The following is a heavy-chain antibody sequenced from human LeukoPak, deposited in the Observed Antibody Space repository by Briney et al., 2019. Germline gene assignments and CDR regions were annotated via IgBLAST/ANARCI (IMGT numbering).Heavy chain of an antibody. J-gene: IGHJ6*02. CDR3: ARHGDFGGYYAMDV. CDR2: INHSGST. D-gene: IGHD2-21*02. CDR1: GGSFSGYY. Sequence: SETLSLTCAVYGGSFSGYYWSWIRQPPGKGLEWIGEINHSGSTNYNPSLKSRVTISVDTSKNQFSLELTSVTAADTAIYYCARHGDFGGYYAMDVWGQGTTVTVSS. V-gene: IGHV4-34*01.